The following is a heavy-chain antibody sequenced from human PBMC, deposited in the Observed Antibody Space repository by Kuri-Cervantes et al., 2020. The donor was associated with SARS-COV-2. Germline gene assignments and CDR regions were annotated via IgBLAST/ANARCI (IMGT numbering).Heavy chain of an antibody. V-gene: IGHV5-51*01. CDR2: IYPGDSDT. CDR3: ATGLVVPAAMRDY. J-gene: IGHJ4*02. D-gene: IGHD2-2*01. Sequence: GESLKISCKGSGYSFTSYWIGWVRQMPGKGLEWMGIIYPGDSDTRYSPSFQGQVTISADKSISTAYPQWSSLKASGTAMYYCATGLVVPAAMRDYWGQGTLVTVSS. CDR1: GYSFTSYW.